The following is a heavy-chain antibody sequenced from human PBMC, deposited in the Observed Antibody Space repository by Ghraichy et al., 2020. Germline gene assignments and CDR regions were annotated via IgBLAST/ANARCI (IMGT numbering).Heavy chain of an antibody. V-gene: IGHV3-21*01. D-gene: IGHD3-3*01. CDR1: GFTFSSYS. CDR2: ISSSSSYI. J-gene: IGHJ6*03. Sequence: GGSLRLSCAASGFTFSSYSMNWVRQAPGKGLEWVSSISSSSSYIYYADSVKGRFTISRDNAKNSLYLQMNSLRAEDTAVYYCARVGVRFLDQPSYYYMDVWGKGTTVTVSS. CDR3: ARVGVRFLDQPSYYYMDV.